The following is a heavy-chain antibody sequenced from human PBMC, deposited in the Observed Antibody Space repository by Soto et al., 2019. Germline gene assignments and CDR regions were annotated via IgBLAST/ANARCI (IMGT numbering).Heavy chain of an antibody. J-gene: IGHJ3*02. CDR2: IIPILGIA. CDR1: GGTFSSYT. V-gene: IGHV1-69*02. Sequence: GASVKVSCKASGGTFSSYTISWVRQAPGQGLEWMGRIIPILGIANYAQKFQGRATITADKSTSTAYMELSSLRSEDTAVYYCARGLHADAFDIRGQGTMVTVSS. CDR3: ARGLHADAFDI.